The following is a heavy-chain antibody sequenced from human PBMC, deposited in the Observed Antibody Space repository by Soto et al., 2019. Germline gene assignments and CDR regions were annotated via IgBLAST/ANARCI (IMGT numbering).Heavy chain of an antibody. J-gene: IGHJ6*02. CDR3: NYYYYGMDV. CDR2: IYYSGSI. Sequence: PSETLSLTCTVSGGSISSYYWSWIRQPPGKGLEWIGYIYYSGSIKYNPSLKSRVTISVDTSKNQFSLNLNSVTAADTAVYYGNYYYYGMDVWGQGTTVTVSS. CDR1: GGSISSYY. V-gene: IGHV4-59*08.